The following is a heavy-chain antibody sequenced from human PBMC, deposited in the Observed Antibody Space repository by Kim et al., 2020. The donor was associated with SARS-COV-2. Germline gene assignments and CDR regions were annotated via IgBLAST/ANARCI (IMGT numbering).Heavy chain of an antibody. CDR1: GGSFSGYY. D-gene: IGHD6-13*01. CDR2: INHSGST. J-gene: IGHJ6*02. Sequence: SETLSLTCAVYGGSFSGYYWSWIRQPPGKGLEWIGEINHSGSTNYNPSLKSRVTISVDTSKNQFSLKLSSVTAADTAVYYCARGPEAGRIGHGMDVWGQGTTVTVSS. V-gene: IGHV4-34*01. CDR3: ARGPEAGRIGHGMDV.